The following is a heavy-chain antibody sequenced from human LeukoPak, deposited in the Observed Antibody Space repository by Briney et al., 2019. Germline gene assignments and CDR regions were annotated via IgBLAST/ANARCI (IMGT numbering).Heavy chain of an antibody. D-gene: IGHD3-22*01. CDR1: GGSISSGGYY. CDR2: IYYSGST. V-gene: IGHV4-31*03. CDR3: ARESDYYDSSGYSKIFDY. J-gene: IGHJ4*02. Sequence: SETLSLTCTVSGGSISSGGYYWSWIRQHPGKGLEWIGYIYYSGSTYYNPSLKSRVTISVDTSKNQFSLKLSSVTAADTAVHYCARESDYYDSSGYSKIFDYWGQGTLVTVSS.